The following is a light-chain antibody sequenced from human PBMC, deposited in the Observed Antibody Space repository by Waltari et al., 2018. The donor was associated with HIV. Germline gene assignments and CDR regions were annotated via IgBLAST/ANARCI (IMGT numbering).Light chain of an antibody. J-gene: IGLJ1*01. CDR3: SSYTSSSTYV. Sequence: QSALTQPASVSGSPGQSITISCTGTTSDVGGYRYVSWYQQHPGKAPKLMVYDVSNRPSGVSNRFSGSKSGNTASRTISGLHAEDEADYYCSSYTSSSTYVFGTGTKVTVL. CDR1: TSDVGGYRY. V-gene: IGLV2-14*03. CDR2: DVS.